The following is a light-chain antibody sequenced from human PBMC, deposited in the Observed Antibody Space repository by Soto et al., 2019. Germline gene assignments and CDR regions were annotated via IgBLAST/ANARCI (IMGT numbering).Light chain of an antibody. CDR3: QQYGSSPLYT. Sequence: EIMMTQSPVTLSVSPGERATLSCRASQSVNSNLAWYQQKPGQAPRLLIYGASTRATGIPASFIGNGSGTDFTLTISRLEPEDFAVYYCQQYGSSPLYTFGQGTKLEIK. CDR2: GAS. V-gene: IGKV3-20*01. J-gene: IGKJ2*01. CDR1: QSVNSN.